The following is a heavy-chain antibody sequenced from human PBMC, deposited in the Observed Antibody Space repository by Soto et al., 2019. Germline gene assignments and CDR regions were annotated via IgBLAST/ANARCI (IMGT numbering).Heavy chain of an antibody. CDR3: ARGKAEYNWFDP. Sequence: ASVQVSCKSSGYTFTSYARHWVRQAPGQRLEWMGWINAGNGNTKYSQKFQGRVTITRDTSASTAYMELSSLRSEDTAVYYCARGKAEYNWFDPWGKGNLVTVSS. V-gene: IGHV1-3*01. CDR2: INAGNGNT. J-gene: IGHJ5*02. CDR1: GYTFTSYA.